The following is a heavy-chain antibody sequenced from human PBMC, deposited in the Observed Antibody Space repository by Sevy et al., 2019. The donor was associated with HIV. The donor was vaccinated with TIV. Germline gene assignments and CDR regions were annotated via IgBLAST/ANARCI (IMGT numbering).Heavy chain of an antibody. V-gene: IGHV1-69*13. J-gene: IGHJ4*02. CDR2: IIPIFGTA. Sequence: ASVKVSCKASGGTFSSYAISWVRQAPGQGLEWMGGIIPIFGTANYAQTFQGRVTITADESTSTAYMELSSLRSEDTAVYYCARDLSATSYFDYWGQGTLVTVSS. CDR1: GGTFSSYA. CDR3: ARDLSATSYFDY.